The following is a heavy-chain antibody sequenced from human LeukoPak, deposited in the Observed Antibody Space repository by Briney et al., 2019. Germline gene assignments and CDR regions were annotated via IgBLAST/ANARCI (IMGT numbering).Heavy chain of an antibody. CDR3: ARGSVVGALEDY. CDR1: GGSMNDYY. Sequence: SETLSLTCTVSGGSMNDYYWTWIRQPPGKGLEWIGYIYFTGSTSYNPSLKSRVTISVDTSKNQFSLKLSSVTAADTAVYYCARGSVVGALEDYWGQGTLVTVSS. V-gene: IGHV4-59*01. CDR2: IYFTGST. J-gene: IGHJ4*02. D-gene: IGHD1-26*01.